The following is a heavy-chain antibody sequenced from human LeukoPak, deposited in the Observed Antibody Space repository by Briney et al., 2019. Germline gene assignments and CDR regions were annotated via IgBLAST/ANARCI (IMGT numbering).Heavy chain of an antibody. CDR3: ARHGTISSESYFDY. V-gene: IGHV4-59*08. J-gene: IGHJ4*02. Sequence: SETLSLTCSVSGGSVSSYYWSWIRQSPGKGLEWIGYIHNSGRTNYNPSLKSRVTGFVDTSKNQVSLRPSSVTAADTAVYYCARHGTISSESYFDYWGQGALVTVSS. D-gene: IGHD1-14*01. CDR2: IHNSGRT. CDR1: GGSVSSYY.